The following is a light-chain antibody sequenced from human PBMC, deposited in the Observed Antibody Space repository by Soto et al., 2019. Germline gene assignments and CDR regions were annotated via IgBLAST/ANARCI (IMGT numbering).Light chain of an antibody. V-gene: IGKV1-6*01. CDR3: LQDYNYPRT. Sequence: AIQMTQSPSSLSASVGDRVTITCRASQGIRNYLGWYQQKPGKAPKLLIYAASSLQSGVPSRFSGSGSGTDFTLTISSLQPEDFATYYCLQDYNYPRTFGQGTKVDI. CDR2: AAS. CDR1: QGIRNY. J-gene: IGKJ1*01.